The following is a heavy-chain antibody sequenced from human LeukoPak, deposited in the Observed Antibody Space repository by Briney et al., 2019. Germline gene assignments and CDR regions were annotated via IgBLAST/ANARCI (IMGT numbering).Heavy chain of an antibody. J-gene: IGHJ5*02. CDR2: IYYSGST. Sequence: SETLSLTCTVSGGSISSHYWSWIRQPPGKGLEWIGYIYYSGSTNYNPSLKSRVTISVDTSKNQFSLKLSSVTAADTAVYYCARENYDSWSGYYDWFDPWGQGTLVTVSS. CDR3: ARENYDSWSGYYDWFDP. D-gene: IGHD3-3*01. CDR1: GGSISSHY. V-gene: IGHV4-59*11.